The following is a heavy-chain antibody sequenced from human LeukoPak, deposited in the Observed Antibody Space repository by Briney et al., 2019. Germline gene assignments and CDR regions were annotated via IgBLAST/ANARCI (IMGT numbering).Heavy chain of an antibody. CDR3: ANLDYGGPDAGDAFDI. J-gene: IGHJ3*02. Sequence: SETLSLTCTVAGGSICSGGSYWSWIRPPPGKGLEWLGYIYHSGSTYYNPSLKSRVTISVDRSKNQFSLKLSSVTAADTAVYYCANLDYGGPDAGDAFDIWGQGTMVTVSS. CDR1: GGSICSGGSY. V-gene: IGHV4-30-2*01. D-gene: IGHD4-23*01. CDR2: IYHSGST.